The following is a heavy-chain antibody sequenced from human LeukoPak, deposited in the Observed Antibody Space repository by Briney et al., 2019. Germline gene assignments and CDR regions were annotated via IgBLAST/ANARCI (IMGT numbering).Heavy chain of an antibody. CDR1: GGSISTGAYY. J-gene: IGHJ3*02. CDR3: ARDDDLRDSSGYSFHAFDI. D-gene: IGHD3-22*01. V-gene: IGHV4-39*07. Sequence: PSETLSLTCTVSGGSISTGAYYWGWIRQPPGKGLEWTGSISYSGSTYYNPSLKSRVTISVDTSKSQFSLKLSSVTAADTAVYYCARDDDLRDSSGYSFHAFDIWGQGTMVTVSS. CDR2: ISYSGST.